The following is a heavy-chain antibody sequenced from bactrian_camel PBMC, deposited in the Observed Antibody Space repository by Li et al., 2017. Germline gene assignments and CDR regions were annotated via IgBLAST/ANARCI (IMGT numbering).Heavy chain of an antibody. Sequence: HVQLVESGGGSVQAGGSLRLSCEVSGSLDGTNCIGWFRQYPGKEREGVARIATGSGNTYYADSVKGRFTISQDNAKNTVYLHMYSLKPEDTAVYYCARGEPASFGYWGQGTQVTVS. CDR2: IATGSGNT. J-gene: IGHJ6*01. CDR1: GSLDGTNC. D-gene: IGHD3*01. V-gene: IGHV3S54*01. CDR3: ARGEPASFGY.